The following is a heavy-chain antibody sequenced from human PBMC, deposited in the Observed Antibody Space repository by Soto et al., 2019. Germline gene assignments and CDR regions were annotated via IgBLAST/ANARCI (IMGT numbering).Heavy chain of an antibody. CDR3: ATYIVVVIAIGYDAFDI. CDR1: GYTLTELS. D-gene: IGHD2-21*01. J-gene: IGHJ3*02. Sequence: ASVKVSCKVSGYTLTELSMHWVRQAPGKGLEWMGGFDPEDGETIYAQKFQGRVTMTEDTSTDTAYMELSSLRSEDTAVYYCATYIVVVIAIGYDAFDIWGQGTMVTVSS. V-gene: IGHV1-24*01. CDR2: FDPEDGET.